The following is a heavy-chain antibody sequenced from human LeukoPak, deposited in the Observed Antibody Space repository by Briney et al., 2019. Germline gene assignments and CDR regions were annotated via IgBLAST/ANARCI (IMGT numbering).Heavy chain of an antibody. V-gene: IGHV4-4*07. CDR3: ARDGYYYDSGASSYYMDV. Sequence: SDTLSLTCTVSGGSIRNYYWRWIRKPARHGLNWIGRVHPSGSTNYNPSLKSRVTMSVDTSKNQFSLKLSSVTAADTAVYYCARDGYYYDSGASSYYMDVWGKGTTVTVSS. CDR1: GGSIRNYY. CDR2: VHPSGST. J-gene: IGHJ6*03. D-gene: IGHD3-22*01.